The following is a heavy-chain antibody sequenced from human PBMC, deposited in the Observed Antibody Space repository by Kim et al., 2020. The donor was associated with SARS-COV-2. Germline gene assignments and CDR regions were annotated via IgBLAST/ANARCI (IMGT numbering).Heavy chain of an antibody. V-gene: IGHV3-74*01. CDR3: ARVTPFFDY. CDR2: STT. J-gene: IGHJ4*02. Sequence: STTEYVESVKGRFTMSRDNAKNTVYLQMNSLRAEDAAVYYCARVTPFFDYWGQGTLVTVSS.